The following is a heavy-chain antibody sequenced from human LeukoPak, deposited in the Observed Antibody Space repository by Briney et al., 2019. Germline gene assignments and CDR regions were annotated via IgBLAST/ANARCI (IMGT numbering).Heavy chain of an antibody. D-gene: IGHD6-6*01. Sequence: ASVKVSCKASGLTFSNYGITWVRQAPGQGLEWVGWISAYDGNTNYAQKFQGRVTITADESTSTAYMELSSLRSEDTAVYYCAREGNIAARPKMDYYYYMDVWGKGTTVTVSS. CDR1: GLTFSNYG. J-gene: IGHJ6*03. V-gene: IGHV1-18*01. CDR2: ISAYDGNT. CDR3: AREGNIAARPKMDYYYYMDV.